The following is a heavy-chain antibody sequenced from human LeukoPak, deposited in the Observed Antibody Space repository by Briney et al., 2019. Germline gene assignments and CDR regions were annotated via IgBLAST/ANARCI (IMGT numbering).Heavy chain of an antibody. CDR2: ISYDGSNK. CDR1: GFTFSSYG. Sequence: PGGSLRLSCAASGFTFSSYGMHWVRQARGKGLEWVATISYDGSNKYYADSVKGRFTISRDNSRNTLYLQMNSLRDEDTAVYYCAKGVAIYESSSGYFDYWGQGTLVTVSS. CDR3: AKGVAIYESSSGYFDY. D-gene: IGHD3-22*01. J-gene: IGHJ4*02. V-gene: IGHV3-30*19.